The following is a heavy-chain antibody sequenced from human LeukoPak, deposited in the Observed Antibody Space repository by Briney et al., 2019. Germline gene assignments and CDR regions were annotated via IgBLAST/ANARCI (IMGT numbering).Heavy chain of an antibody. CDR3: ARKSASGNYPLDY. J-gene: IGHJ4*02. CDR1: GFNFGSYS. CDR2: IGADSATT. V-gene: IGHV3-23*01. Sequence: GGSLRLSCAASGFNFGSYSMTWVRQAPGKGLEWVSVIGADSATTFYADSVEGRFTISRDNAKNTVFLQMSSLRAEDTALYYCARKSASGNYPLDYWGQGTLVTVSS. D-gene: IGHD3-10*01.